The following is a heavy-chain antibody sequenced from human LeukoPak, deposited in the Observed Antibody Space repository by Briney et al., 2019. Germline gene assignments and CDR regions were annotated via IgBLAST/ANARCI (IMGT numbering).Heavy chain of an antibody. Sequence: GGSLRLSCVASGFTFSSYWMHWVRQAPGKGLVWVSRINSDGSSTSYADSVKGRFTISRDNAKNTLYLQMNSLRAEDTAVYYCARDGGAARDYYGMDVWGQGTTVTVSS. CDR2: INSDGSST. V-gene: IGHV3-74*01. J-gene: IGHJ6*02. D-gene: IGHD1-26*01. CDR3: ARDGGAARDYYGMDV. CDR1: GFTFSSYW.